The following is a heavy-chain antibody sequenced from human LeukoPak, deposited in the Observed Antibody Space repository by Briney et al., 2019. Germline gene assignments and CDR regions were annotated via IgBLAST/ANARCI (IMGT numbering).Heavy chain of an antibody. CDR1: GYTLTSYA. CDR2: IIPIFGTA. D-gene: IGHD5-18*01. J-gene: IGHJ4*02. V-gene: IGHV1-69*13. Sequence: ASVKVSCKASGYTLTSYAMNWVRQAPGQGLEWMGGIIPIFGTANYAQKFQGRVTITADESTSTAYMELSSLRSEDTAVYYCARERGYSYGYSDYWGQGTLVTVSS. CDR3: ARERGYSYGYSDY.